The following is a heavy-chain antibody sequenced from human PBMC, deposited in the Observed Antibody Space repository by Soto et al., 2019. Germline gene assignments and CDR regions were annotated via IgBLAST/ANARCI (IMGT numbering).Heavy chain of an antibody. Sequence: SVKVSCKASGGTFSSYAISWVRQAPGQGLEWMGGIIPIFGTANYAQKFQGRVTITADESTSTAYMELSSLRSEDTAVYYCARDGLGLSYFDYWGQGTLVTVSS. V-gene: IGHV1-69*13. CDR3: ARDGLGLSYFDY. D-gene: IGHD3-10*01. CDR2: IIPIFGTA. CDR1: GGTFSSYA. J-gene: IGHJ4*02.